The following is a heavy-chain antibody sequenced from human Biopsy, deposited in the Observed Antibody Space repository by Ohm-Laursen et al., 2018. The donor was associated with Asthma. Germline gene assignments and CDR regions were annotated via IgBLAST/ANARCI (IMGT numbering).Heavy chain of an antibody. CDR3: ARCQVGYSSGWSLLLKKIYYSGMDV. CDR2: ITTVFGTT. Sequence: GSSVKVSCKAPGGTFSNFAISWVRQAPGQGLEWLGGITTVFGTTNYAQKFQGRVTITADESTSTAYTEVTSLRSEDTAIYYCARCQVGYSSGWSLLLKKIYYSGMDVWGHGTAVTVSS. J-gene: IGHJ6*02. V-gene: IGHV1-69*01. D-gene: IGHD6-19*01. CDR1: GGTFSNFA.